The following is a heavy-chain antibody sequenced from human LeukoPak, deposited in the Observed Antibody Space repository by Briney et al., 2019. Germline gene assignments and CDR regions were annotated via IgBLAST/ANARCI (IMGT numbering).Heavy chain of an antibody. CDR3: ARGGGYFNY. D-gene: IGHD3-16*01. V-gene: IGHV4-59*01. CDR2: IYFSGST. J-gene: IGHJ4*02. CDR1: GGSISSDY. Sequence: SETLSLTCTVSGGSISSDYWSWIRQPPGKGLEWIGYIYFSGSTNYNPSLKSRVTISVDTSKTQLSLKLSSVTAADTAVYCCARGGGYFNYWGQGTLVTVSS.